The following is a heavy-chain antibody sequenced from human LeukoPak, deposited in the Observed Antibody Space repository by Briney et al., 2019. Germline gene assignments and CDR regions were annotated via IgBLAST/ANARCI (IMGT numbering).Heavy chain of an antibody. Sequence: ASVKVSFKASGYTFTSYDINWVRQATGQGLEWMGWMNPNSGNTGYAQKFQGRVTITRNTSISTAYMELSSLRSEDTAVYYCARGVNYDFWSGYYTARQETFDYWGQGTLVTVSS. V-gene: IGHV1-8*03. J-gene: IGHJ4*02. CDR1: GYTFTSYD. CDR3: ARGVNYDFWSGYYTARQETFDY. CDR2: MNPNSGNT. D-gene: IGHD3-3*01.